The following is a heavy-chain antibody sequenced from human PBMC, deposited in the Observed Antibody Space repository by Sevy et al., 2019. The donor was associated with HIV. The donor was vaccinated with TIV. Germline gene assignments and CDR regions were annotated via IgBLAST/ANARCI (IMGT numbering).Heavy chain of an antibody. CDR1: GYSISSGYY. CDR3: ARYVSGFDY. Sequence: SETLYLTCAVSGYSISSGYYWGWIRQPPGRGLEWIGSISHSGSTYYNPSLKGRFTISVDTSKNQFSLKLSSVTAADTAVYYCARYVSGFDYWGQGTLVTVSS. CDR2: ISHSGST. D-gene: IGHD3-16*01. J-gene: IGHJ4*02. V-gene: IGHV4-38-2*01.